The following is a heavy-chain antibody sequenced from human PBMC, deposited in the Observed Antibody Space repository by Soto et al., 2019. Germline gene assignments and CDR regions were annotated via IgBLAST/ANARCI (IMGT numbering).Heavy chain of an antibody. V-gene: IGHV3-53*02. Sequence: EVQLVETGGGLIQPGGSLRLSCAASGFSVSSNYMSWVRQAPGKGLEWVSVIYSGGRTYYADSVQGRFTISRDNSKNTLYLQMNSLRVDDTAVYYCARGWGQQLLHWGQGTLVIVSS. CDR3: ARGWGQQLLH. D-gene: IGHD6-13*01. J-gene: IGHJ1*01. CDR1: GFSVSSNY. CDR2: IYSGGRT.